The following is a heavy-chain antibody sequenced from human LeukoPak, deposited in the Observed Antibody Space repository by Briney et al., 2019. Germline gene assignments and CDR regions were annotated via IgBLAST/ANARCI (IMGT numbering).Heavy chain of an antibody. CDR3: ARSGYFRYAFDT. V-gene: IGHV4-39*07. CDR2: IYYSGST. CDR1: GGSISSSSYY. J-gene: IGHJ3*02. Sequence: ETLSLTCTVSGGSISSSSYYWGWIRQPPGKGLEWIGSIYYSGSTYYNPSLKSRVTISVDTSKNQFSLKLSSVTAADTAVYYCARSGYFRYAFDTWGQGTMVTVSS. D-gene: IGHD3-10*02.